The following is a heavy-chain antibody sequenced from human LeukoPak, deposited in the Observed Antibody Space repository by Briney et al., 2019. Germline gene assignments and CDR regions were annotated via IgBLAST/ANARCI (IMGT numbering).Heavy chain of an antibody. D-gene: IGHD1-1*01. J-gene: IGHJ4*02. CDR2: INPDGSAQ. V-gene: IGHV3-7*03. Sequence: GGSLRLSCAASAFTFSDSWMSWVRQAPGKGLEWVANINPDGSAQHYVDSVRGRLTISRDNARSLVYLQVNSLRAEDTAVYYCAKDFGTTGTPHFWGQGTLVTVSS. CDR3: AKDFGTTGTPHF. CDR1: AFTFSDSW.